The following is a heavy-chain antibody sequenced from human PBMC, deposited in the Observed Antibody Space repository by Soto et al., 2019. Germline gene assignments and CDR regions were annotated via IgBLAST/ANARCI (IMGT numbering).Heavy chain of an antibody. J-gene: IGHJ4*02. V-gene: IGHV3-30*01. CDR1: GFTFSAYA. Sequence: GGSLRLSCAASGFTFSAYAMHWVRQAPGKGLEWVSFISYDGSNEYYANSVKGRFTISRDNSKNTLYLQMNSLRPEDTAVYSCARDFPNYFFDYWGQGTLVTVSS. CDR2: ISYDGSNE. D-gene: IGHD2-8*01. CDR3: ARDFPNYFFDY.